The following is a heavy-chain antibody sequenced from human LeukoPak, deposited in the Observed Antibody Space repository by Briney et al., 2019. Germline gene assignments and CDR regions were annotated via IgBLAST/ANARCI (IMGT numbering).Heavy chain of an antibody. CDR3: ARAPAIWFGESYFDY. J-gene: IGHJ4*02. Sequence: ASVKVSCKASGYTFTSYYMHWVRQAPGQGLEWMGLINPTGGSTGYAQKFQGRVTITRNTSISTAYMELSSLRSEDTAVYYCARAPAIWFGESYFDYWGQGTLVTVSS. D-gene: IGHD3-10*01. CDR2: INPTGGST. CDR1: GYTFTSYY. V-gene: IGHV1-46*01.